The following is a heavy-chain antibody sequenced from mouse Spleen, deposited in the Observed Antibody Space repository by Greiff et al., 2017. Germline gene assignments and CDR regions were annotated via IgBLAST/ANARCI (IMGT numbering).Heavy chain of an antibody. CDR3: TRAGTGYYAMDY. J-gene: IGHJ4*01. Sequence: ESGAELVRPGASVTLSCKASGYTFTDYEMHWVKQTPVHGLEWIGAIDPETGGTAYNQKFKGKAILTADKSSSTAYMELRSLTSEDSAVYYCTRAGTGYYAMDYWGQGTSVTVSS. CDR2: IDPETGGT. CDR1: GYTFTDYE. D-gene: IGHD4-1*01. V-gene: IGHV1-15*01.